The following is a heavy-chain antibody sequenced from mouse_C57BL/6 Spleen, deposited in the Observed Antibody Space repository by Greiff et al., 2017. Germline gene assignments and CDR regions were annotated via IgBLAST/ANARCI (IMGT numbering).Heavy chain of an antibody. J-gene: IGHJ4*01. CDR2: IYPSDSET. CDR3: AREYPVFGYAMDY. Sequence: VQLQQPGAELVRPGSSVKLSCKASGYTFTSYWMDWVKQRPGQGLEWIGNIYPSDSETHYNQKFKDKATLTVDKSSSTAYMQLSSLTSEDSAVYYCAREYPVFGYAMDYWGQGTSVTVSS. V-gene: IGHV1-61*01. D-gene: IGHD5-1*01. CDR1: GYTFTSYW.